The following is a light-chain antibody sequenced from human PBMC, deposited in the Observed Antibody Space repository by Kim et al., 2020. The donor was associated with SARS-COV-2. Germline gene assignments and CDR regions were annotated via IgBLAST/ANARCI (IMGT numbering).Light chain of an antibody. CDR2: KDS. CDR3: YSAADNNVV. Sequence: SYELTQPSSVSVSPGQTARITCSGDVLAKKYARWFQQKQGQAPVLVLYKDSERPPGTPERFSGSRSGTIATLTISGAQVEDEADYYCYSAADNNVV. CDR1: VLAKKY. V-gene: IGLV3-27*01. J-gene: IGLJ2*01.